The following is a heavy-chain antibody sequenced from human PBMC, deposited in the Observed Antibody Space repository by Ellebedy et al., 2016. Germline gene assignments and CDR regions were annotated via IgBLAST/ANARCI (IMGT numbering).Heavy chain of an antibody. V-gene: IGHV4-61*08. CDR3: ARRSVDYYFDY. J-gene: IGHJ4*02. Sequence: SETLSLTXTVSGGSVSSGGYYWSWIRQPPGKGLEWIGYIYYIGSTNYNPSLKSRVTISVDTSKNQFSLRLSSVTAADTAVYYCARRSVDYYFDYWGQGTLVTVSS. CDR2: IYYIGST. CDR1: GGSVSSGGYY.